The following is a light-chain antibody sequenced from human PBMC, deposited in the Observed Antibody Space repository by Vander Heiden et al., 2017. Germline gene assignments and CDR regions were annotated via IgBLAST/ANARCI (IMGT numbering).Light chain of an antibody. CDR3: QQLNSYLLT. CDR1: QGISSY. Sequence: DIQLTQSPSFLSASVGDRVTITCRASQGISSYLAWYQQKPGKAPKLLIYAASTLQSGVPSRFSDSGSGTEFTLTISSLQPEDFATYYCQQLNSYLLTFGGGTNVEIK. J-gene: IGKJ4*01. CDR2: AAS. V-gene: IGKV1-9*01.